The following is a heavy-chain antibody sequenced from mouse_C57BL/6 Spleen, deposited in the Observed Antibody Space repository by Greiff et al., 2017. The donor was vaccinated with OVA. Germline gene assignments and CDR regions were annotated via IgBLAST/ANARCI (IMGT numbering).Heavy chain of an antibody. Sequence: EVQLQQSGPELVKPGASVKISCKASGYTFTDYYMNWVKQSHGKSLEWIGDINPNNGGTSYNQKFKGKATLTVDKSSSTAYMELRSLTSEDSAVYYCALWSFFDYWGQGTTLTVSS. CDR3: ALWSFFDY. CDR2: INPNNGGT. V-gene: IGHV1-26*01. CDR1: GYTFTDYY. D-gene: IGHD6-1*01. J-gene: IGHJ2*01.